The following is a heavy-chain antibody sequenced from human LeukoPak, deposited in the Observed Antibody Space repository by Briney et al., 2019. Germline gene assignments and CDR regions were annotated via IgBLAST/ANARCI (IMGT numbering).Heavy chain of an antibody. CDR2: ITSSSSYI. Sequence: SGGSLRLSCAASGFTFSSYSMNWVRQAPGKGLEWVSSITSSSSYIYYADSVKGRFTVSRDNARNSLYLQMNSLRAEDTAVYYCAKARSYCGGDCSLYAFDIWGQGTMVTVSS. J-gene: IGHJ3*02. CDR1: GFTFSSYS. CDR3: AKARSYCGGDCSLYAFDI. V-gene: IGHV3-21*01. D-gene: IGHD2-21*01.